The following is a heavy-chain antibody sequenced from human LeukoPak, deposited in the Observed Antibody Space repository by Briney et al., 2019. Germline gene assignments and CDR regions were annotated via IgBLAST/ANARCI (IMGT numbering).Heavy chain of an antibody. CDR3: ARGRGGPYYYMDV. CDR2: ISEDGNNK. CDR1: GFIFSNYA. V-gene: IGHV3-30-3*01. D-gene: IGHD4-23*01. Sequence: GGSLRLSCAASGFIFSNYAMHWVRQAPGKGLEWVAVISEDGNNKYYADPVKGRFTISRDNSKNTLFLQMNSLRAEDTTVYYCARGRGGPYYYMDVWGKGTTVTVSS. J-gene: IGHJ6*03.